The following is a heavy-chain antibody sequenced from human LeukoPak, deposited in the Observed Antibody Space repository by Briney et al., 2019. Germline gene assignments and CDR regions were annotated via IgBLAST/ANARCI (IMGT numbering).Heavy chain of an antibody. CDR3: ARGGWELLRATYYYYYGMDV. CDR1: GYTFTGYY. CDR2: INPNSGGT. J-gene: IGHJ6*02. D-gene: IGHD1-26*01. V-gene: IGHV1-2*02. Sequence: ASVKVSCKASGYTFTGYYMHWVRQAPGQGLEWMGWINPNSGGTNYAQKFQGRVTITANESTSTAYMELSSLRSEDTAVYYCARGGWELLRATYYYYYGMDVWGQGTTVTVSS.